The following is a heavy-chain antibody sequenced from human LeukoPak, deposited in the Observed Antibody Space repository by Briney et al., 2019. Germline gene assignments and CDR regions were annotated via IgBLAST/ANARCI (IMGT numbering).Heavy chain of an antibody. J-gene: IGHJ4*02. CDR3: ARDLGHTGYDLYDY. CDR1: GLNFRGYW. Sequence: PGGSLRLSCAVSGLNFRGYWMAWVRQAPGKGLEWVANMKQDGSEKYYVDSVKGRFTISRDNAKNSLYLEMNSLRDEDTAVYYCARDLGHTGYDLYDYWGQGTLVTVSS. D-gene: IGHD5-12*01. V-gene: IGHV3-7*01. CDR2: MKQDGSEK.